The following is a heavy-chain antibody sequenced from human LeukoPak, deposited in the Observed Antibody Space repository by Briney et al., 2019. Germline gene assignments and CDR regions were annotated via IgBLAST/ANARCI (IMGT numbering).Heavy chain of an antibody. V-gene: IGHV3-13*01. D-gene: IGHD1-26*01. J-gene: IGHJ4*02. CDR2: MGTAGDT. Sequence: GGSLRLSCAASAFTFSSYDVHWVRQATGRGLEWVSAMGTAGDTYYAGSVKGRFTISREDAKNSFYLQMNSLRAGDTAVYYCAALGGSIYWGQGTVVTVSS. CDR1: AFTFSSYD. CDR3: AALGGSIY.